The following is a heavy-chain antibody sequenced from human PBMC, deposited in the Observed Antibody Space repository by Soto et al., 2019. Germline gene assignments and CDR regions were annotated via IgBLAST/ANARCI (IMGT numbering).Heavy chain of an antibody. CDR2: IKQDGSEK. V-gene: IGHV3-7*01. J-gene: IGHJ5*02. D-gene: IGHD6-6*01. CDR3: ARVSIAARTYNWFDP. CDR1: GFTFSSYW. Sequence: EVQLVESGGGLVQPGGSLRLSCAASGFTFSSYWMSWVRQAPGKGLEWVANIKQDGSEKYYVDSVKGRFTISRDNAKNSLYLQMISLRAEDTAVYYCARVSIAARTYNWFDPWGQGTLVTVSS.